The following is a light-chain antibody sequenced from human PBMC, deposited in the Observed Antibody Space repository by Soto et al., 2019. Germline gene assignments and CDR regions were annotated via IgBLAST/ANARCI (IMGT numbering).Light chain of an antibody. CDR3: VQFSHFPRT. V-gene: IGKV2-24*01. CDR2: QIS. Sequence: DIVLTQTPLSSPVTLGQPASISCRSRQSLVYSDGNTYLSWLQQRPGQPPRLLIYQISNRFSGVPDRFSGSGAGTDFTLKISRVEAEEVGVYSCVQFSHFPRTFGQGTEVEIK. CDR1: QSLVYSDGNTY. J-gene: IGKJ1*01.